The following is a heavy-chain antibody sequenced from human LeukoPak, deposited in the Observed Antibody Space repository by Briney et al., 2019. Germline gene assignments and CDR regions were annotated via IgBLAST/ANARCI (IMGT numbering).Heavy chain of an antibody. Sequence: GGSLRLSCAASGFTVSSNYMSWVRQAPGKGLEWVSAIYSGGSTYYADSVKGRFTISRDNSKNTLYLQMNSLRAEDTAVYYCARLVQLWSYYYDSSAPNRFDPWGQGTLVTVSS. CDR3: ARLVQLWSYYYDSSAPNRFDP. CDR2: IYSGGST. CDR1: GFTVSSNY. V-gene: IGHV3-53*01. J-gene: IGHJ5*02. D-gene: IGHD3-22*01.